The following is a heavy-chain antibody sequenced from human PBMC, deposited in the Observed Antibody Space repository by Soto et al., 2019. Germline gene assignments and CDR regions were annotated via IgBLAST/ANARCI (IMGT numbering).Heavy chain of an antibody. CDR3: ARGPNTLYYDSHGYFGH. CDR1: GFSFSDYA. Sequence: PGGSLRLSCAASGFSFSDYAMHWVRQAPGKGLEWVAVISYDGANQYYADSVKGRITLSRDNSKNTLDLQMNSLRVEDTALYYCARGPNTLYYDSHGYFGHWGQGILVTVSS. CDR2: ISYDGANQ. V-gene: IGHV3-30-3*01. J-gene: IGHJ5*02. D-gene: IGHD3-22*01.